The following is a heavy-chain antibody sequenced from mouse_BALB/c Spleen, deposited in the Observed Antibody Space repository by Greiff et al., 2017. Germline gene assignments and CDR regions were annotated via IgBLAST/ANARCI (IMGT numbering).Heavy chain of an antibody. J-gene: IGHJ3*01. CDR1: GFSLTSYG. V-gene: IGHV2-2*02. Sequence: QVQLKESGPGLVQPSQSLSITCTVSGFSLTSYGVHWVRQSPGKGLEWLGVIWSGGSTDYNAAFISRLSISKDNSKSQVFFKMSSLQANDTAIYYCARMGYDGAWFAYWGQGTLVTVSA. D-gene: IGHD2-14*01. CDR3: ARMGYDGAWFAY. CDR2: IWSGGST.